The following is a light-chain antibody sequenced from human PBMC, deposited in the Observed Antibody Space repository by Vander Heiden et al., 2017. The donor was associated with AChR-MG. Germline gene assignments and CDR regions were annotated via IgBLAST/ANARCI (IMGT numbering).Light chain of an antibody. CDR3: HIWDSSSDHVL. CDR2: EDT. V-gene: IGLV3-21*01. CDR1: HTGSES. Sequence: SAVLTHPSSVSVAPGQTARITWGGNHTGSESAHWCQQKHGQAPMLVHVEDTARARGIPERISGSKAGNTATLTISRVEAGDEADYYCHIWDSSSDHVLFGGGTKLTAL. J-gene: IGLJ2*01.